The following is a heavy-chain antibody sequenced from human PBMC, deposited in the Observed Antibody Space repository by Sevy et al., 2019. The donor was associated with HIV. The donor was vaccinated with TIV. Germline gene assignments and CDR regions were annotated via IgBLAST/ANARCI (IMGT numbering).Heavy chain of an antibody. CDR1: GFTFSGSA. CDR2: IRSKGKSYAT. Sequence: GGSLRLSCAASGFTFSGSAMQWVRQASGKGLEWVGRIRSKGKSYATAYAASVKGRVTISRDDSKNTVYLQMNSLKTEDTAVYYCTRGGARDSSSWYDYFDYWGQGTLVTVSS. V-gene: IGHV3-73*01. CDR3: TRGGARDSSSWYDYFDY. D-gene: IGHD6-13*01. J-gene: IGHJ4*02.